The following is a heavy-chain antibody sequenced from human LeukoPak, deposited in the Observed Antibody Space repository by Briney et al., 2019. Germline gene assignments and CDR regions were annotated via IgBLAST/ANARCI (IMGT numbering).Heavy chain of an antibody. CDR1: GASISSYY. CDR2: IYYSGST. V-gene: IGHV4-59*01. CDR3: AREGMVGPFY. J-gene: IGHJ4*02. Sequence: SETLSLTCTVSGASISSYYWSWIRQPPGKGLEWIGYIYYSGSTNYNPSLRSRVTISVDTSKNQFSLKLSSVTAADTAVYYCAREGMVGPFYWGQGTLVTVSS. D-gene: IGHD2-8*01.